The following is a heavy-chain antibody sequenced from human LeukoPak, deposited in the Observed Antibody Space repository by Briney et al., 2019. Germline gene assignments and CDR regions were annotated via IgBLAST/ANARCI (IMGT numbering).Heavy chain of an antibody. D-gene: IGHD3-9*01. Sequence: GGSLRLSCAASGFTFSSYSMNWVRQAPGKGLEWVSSISSSSSSYIYYADSVKGRFTISRDNAKNSLYLQMNSLRAEDTAVYYCARDQYFELGGWEYYFDYWGQGTLVTVSS. J-gene: IGHJ4*02. CDR1: GFTFSSYS. CDR3: ARDQYFELGGWEYYFDY. CDR2: ISSSSSSYI. V-gene: IGHV3-21*01.